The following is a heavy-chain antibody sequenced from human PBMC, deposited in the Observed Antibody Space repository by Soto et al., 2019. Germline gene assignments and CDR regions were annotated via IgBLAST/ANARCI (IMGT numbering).Heavy chain of an antibody. Sequence: GESLKISCKGSGYSFAGYWITWVRQKPGKGLEWMGRIDPSDSQTYYSPSFRGHVTISVTKSITTVFLQWSSLRASDTAMYYCTRVPLAGTGTRWVFDSWGQGTQVTVS. J-gene: IGHJ4*02. V-gene: IGHV5-10-1*01. D-gene: IGHD1-1*01. CDR3: TRVPLAGTGTRWVFDS. CDR2: IDPSDSQT. CDR1: GYSFAGYW.